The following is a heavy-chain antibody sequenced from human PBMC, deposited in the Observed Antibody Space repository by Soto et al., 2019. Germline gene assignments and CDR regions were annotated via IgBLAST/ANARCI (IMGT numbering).Heavy chain of an antibody. CDR1: GFTFSHYG. J-gene: IGHJ4*02. D-gene: IGHD1-26*01. Sequence: QVQLVESGGGVVQPGRSLRLSCAASGFTFSHYGMHWVRQAPGKGLEWLAVISYDGSNKHYADSVKGRFTVSRDNSKNTLYLQMNSLRDEDTAVYFCARYSGKYQGPIDYWGQGTLVTVSS. CDR2: ISYDGSNK. CDR3: ARYSGKYQGPIDY. V-gene: IGHV3-30*03.